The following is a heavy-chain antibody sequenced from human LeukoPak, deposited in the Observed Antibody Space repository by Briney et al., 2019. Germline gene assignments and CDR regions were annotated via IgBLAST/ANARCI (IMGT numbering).Heavy chain of an antibody. J-gene: IGHJ4*02. V-gene: IGHV3-15*01. D-gene: IGHD3-16*01. Sequence: GRSLRLSCAASGFTFNNAWMTWVRQAPGKGLDWVGRIKSNAHGGTTDYAAPAKDRFTISRDDSKNTPYLQMNSLKNEDTAVYYCATGGPGGNYFDYWGQGTLVTVSS. CDR2: IKSNAHGGTT. CDR3: ATGGPGGNYFDY. CDR1: GFTFNNAW.